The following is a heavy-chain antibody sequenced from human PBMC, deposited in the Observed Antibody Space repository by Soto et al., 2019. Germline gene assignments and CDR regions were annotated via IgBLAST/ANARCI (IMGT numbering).Heavy chain of an antibody. CDR1: GYALAELA. CDR3: ATDIREGASSRFDF. V-gene: IGHV1-24*01. CDR2: VVPEDGET. J-gene: IGHJ4*02. Sequence: QVHLVQSGAEVRTPGASVKVACKVSGYALAELAMHWLRQAPGTGLEWMGGVVPEDGETIYAQTFQGRVTLTEDSSTDTAYMEVISLRSDDTAVYYCATDIREGASSRFDFWGQGTLVTVSS.